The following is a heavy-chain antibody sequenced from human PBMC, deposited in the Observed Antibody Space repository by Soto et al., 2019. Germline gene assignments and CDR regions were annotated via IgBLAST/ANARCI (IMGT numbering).Heavy chain of an antibody. J-gene: IGHJ3*02. V-gene: IGHV1-46*01. CDR1: GYTFTSYY. CDR2: INPSGGST. CDR3: ARATYYYDSSGWAYAFDI. D-gene: IGHD3-22*01. Sequence: QVQLVQSGAEVKKPGASVKVSCKASGYTFTSYYMHWVRQAPGQGLEWMGIINPSGGSTSYAQKFQGRVTMTRDTSTSTVYMELSSLRSEDTAVYYCARATYYYDSSGWAYAFDIWGQGTMVTVSS.